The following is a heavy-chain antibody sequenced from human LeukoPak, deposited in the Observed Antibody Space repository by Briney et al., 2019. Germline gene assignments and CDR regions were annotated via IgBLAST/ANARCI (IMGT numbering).Heavy chain of an antibody. D-gene: IGHD5-12*01. CDR3: ARDSGYDRYYYYYGMDV. CDR2: IYYSGST. J-gene: IGHJ6*02. CDR1: GGSISSYY. V-gene: IGHV4-59*01. Sequence: SETLSLTCTVSGGSISSYYWSWIRQPPGKGLEWIGYIYYSGSTNYNPSLKSRVTISVDTSKNQFSLKLSSVTAADTAVYYCARDSGYDRYYYYYGMDVWGQGTTVTVSS.